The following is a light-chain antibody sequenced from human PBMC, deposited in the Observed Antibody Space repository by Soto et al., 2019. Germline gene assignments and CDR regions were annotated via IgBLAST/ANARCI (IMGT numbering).Light chain of an antibody. CDR3: CAYTSTSALYV. CDR1: SHDIGGYKY. CDR2: EDS. J-gene: IGLJ1*01. Sequence: QSALTQPASVSGSPGQSITISCTGTSHDIGGYKYVSWYHQHPGKAPKLMIYEDSNRTSGVSNRFSGSKSGNTASLTISGLQTEDEAEYYCCAYTSTSALYVFGTGTKLTVL. V-gene: IGLV2-14*01.